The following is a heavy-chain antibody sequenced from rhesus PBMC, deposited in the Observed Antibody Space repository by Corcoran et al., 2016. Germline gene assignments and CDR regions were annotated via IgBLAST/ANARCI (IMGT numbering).Heavy chain of an antibody. CDR1: GGSFSGYY. V-gene: IGHV4-165*01. Sequence: QVQLQESGPGLVTPSETLSLTCVASGGSFSGYYWGWIRQPPGKGREGIGAISGRRGGTDHHPSLKSRVTISTDTSKNQFSLRLSSVTAADTAVYYCAREFWAAAGTPYYFDYWGQGVLVTVSS. D-gene: IGHD6-31*01. J-gene: IGHJ4*01. CDR3: AREFWAAAGTPYYFDY. CDR2: ISGRRGGT.